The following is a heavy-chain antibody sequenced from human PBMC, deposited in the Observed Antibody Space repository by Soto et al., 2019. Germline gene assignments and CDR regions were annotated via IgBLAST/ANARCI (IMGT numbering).Heavy chain of an antibody. Sequence: QVTLKETGPVLVKPTETLTLTCTVSGFSLSNARMGVSWIRQPPGKALEWLAHIFSNDEKSYSTSLRSRLTISKDTSKSQVVLTMTNMDPVDTATYYCARINDWNQDYWGQGTLVTVSS. V-gene: IGHV2-26*01. CDR1: GFSLSNARMG. CDR3: ARINDWNQDY. D-gene: IGHD1-1*01. J-gene: IGHJ4*02. CDR2: IFSNDEK.